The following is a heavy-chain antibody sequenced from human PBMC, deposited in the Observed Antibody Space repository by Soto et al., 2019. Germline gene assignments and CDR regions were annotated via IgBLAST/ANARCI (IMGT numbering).Heavy chain of an antibody. Sequence: ASVKVSCKASGYTFTGYAMHWVRQAPGQGLEWMGWINPNSGGTNYAQKFQGWVTMTRDTSISTAYMELSRLRSDDTAVYYCARDSTSHYYGMDVWGQGTTVTVSS. V-gene: IGHV1-2*04. D-gene: IGHD2-2*01. CDR2: INPNSGGT. CDR1: GYTFTGYA. J-gene: IGHJ6*02. CDR3: ARDSTSHYYGMDV.